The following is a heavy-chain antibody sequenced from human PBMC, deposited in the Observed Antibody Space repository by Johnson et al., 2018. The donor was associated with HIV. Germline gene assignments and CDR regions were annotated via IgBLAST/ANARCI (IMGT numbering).Heavy chain of an antibody. D-gene: IGHD6-13*01. CDR3: ARDGESQQLPLGDAFDV. CDR1: GFTISNYW. V-gene: IGHV3-66*01. Sequence: VQFVAAGGCVVLARGSLRLSCTASGFTISNYWIACVRQAPGKGLEWVSVIYSGGSTYYADSVKGRFTISRDNSKNTLYLQMSSLRAEDTAMYYCARDGESQQLPLGDAFDVWGQGTMVTVSS. CDR2: IYSGGST. J-gene: IGHJ3*01.